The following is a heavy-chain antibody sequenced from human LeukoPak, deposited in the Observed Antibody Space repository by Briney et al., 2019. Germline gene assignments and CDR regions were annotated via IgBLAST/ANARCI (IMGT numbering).Heavy chain of an antibody. Sequence: PGGSLRLSCAASGFTFSNAWMSWVRQAPGKGLEWVGRIKSKTDGGTTDYAAPVKGRFTISRDDSKNTLYLQMNSLKTEDTAAYYCTTSRWAYCGGDCSLPFDYWGQGTLVTVSS. D-gene: IGHD2-21*02. J-gene: IGHJ4*02. CDR3: TTSRWAYCGGDCSLPFDY. V-gene: IGHV3-15*01. CDR2: IKSKTDGGTT. CDR1: GFTFSNAW.